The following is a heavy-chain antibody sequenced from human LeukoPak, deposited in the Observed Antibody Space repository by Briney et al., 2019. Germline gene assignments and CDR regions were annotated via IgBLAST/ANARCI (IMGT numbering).Heavy chain of an antibody. CDR1: GFTFSSYE. Sequence: AGGSLRLSCAASGFTFSSYEMNWVRQVPGKGLEWVSYISSSGSTIYYADSVKGRFTISRDNAKNSLYLQMNSLRAEDTAVYYCARDRVVRGVLLNYYGMDVWGQGTTVTVSS. CDR2: ISSSGSTI. V-gene: IGHV3-48*03. J-gene: IGHJ6*02. CDR3: ARDRVVRGVLLNYYGMDV. D-gene: IGHD3-10*01.